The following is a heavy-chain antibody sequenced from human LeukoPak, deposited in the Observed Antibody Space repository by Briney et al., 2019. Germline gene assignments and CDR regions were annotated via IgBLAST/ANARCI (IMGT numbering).Heavy chain of an antibody. J-gene: IGHJ4*02. CDR3: ARDYYGSGSSDY. V-gene: IGHV4-59*01. Sequence: PSETLSLTCTVSGGSISSYYWSWIRQPPGKGLEWIGNTYYSGSTNYNPSLKSRVTISVDTSKSQFSLKLSSVTAADTAVYYCARDYYGSGSSDYWGQGTLVTVSS. D-gene: IGHD3-10*01. CDR2: TYYSGST. CDR1: GGSISSYY.